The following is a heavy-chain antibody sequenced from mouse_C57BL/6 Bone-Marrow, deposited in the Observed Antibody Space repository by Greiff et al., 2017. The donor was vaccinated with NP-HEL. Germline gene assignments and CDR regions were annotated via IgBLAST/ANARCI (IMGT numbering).Heavy chain of an antibody. CDR3: ARDDYSNYDYYAMDY. V-gene: IGHV5-4*01. CDR1: GFTFSSYA. Sequence: EVHLVESGGGLVKPGGSLKLSCAASGFTFSSYAMSWVRQTPEKRLEWVATISDGGSYTYYPDNVKGRFTISRDNAKNNLYLQMSHLKSEDTAMYYCARDDYSNYDYYAMDYWGQGTSVTVSS. J-gene: IGHJ4*01. CDR2: ISDGGSYT. D-gene: IGHD2-5*01.